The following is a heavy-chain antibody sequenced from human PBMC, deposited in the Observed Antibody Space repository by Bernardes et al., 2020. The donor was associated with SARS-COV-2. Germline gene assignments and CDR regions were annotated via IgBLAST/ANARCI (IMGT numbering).Heavy chain of an antibody. CDR3: AKLKFRRFLEWLTTNYFDY. CDR1: GFTFSSYA. CDR2: ISGSGGST. J-gene: IGHJ4*02. Sequence: GSLRLSCAASGFTFSSYAMSWVRQAPGKGLEWVSAISGSGGSTYYADSVKGRFTISRDNSKNTLYLQMNSLRAEDTAVYYCAKLKFRRFLEWLTTNYFDYWGQGTLVTVSS. V-gene: IGHV3-23*01. D-gene: IGHD3-3*01.